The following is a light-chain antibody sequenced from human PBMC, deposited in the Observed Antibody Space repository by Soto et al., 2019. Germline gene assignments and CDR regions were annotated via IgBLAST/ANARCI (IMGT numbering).Light chain of an antibody. J-gene: IGKJ2*01. CDR3: QQSYSTVLYT. CDR1: QSICSY. V-gene: IGKV1-39*01. CDR2: AAS. Sequence: DIQMTQSPSSLSASVGDRVTITCRATQSICSYLNWYQQKPGKAPKLLIYAASSLHSGVPSRFSGSGSGTEFTLTISSLQPEDFATYYCQQSYSTVLYTFGQGTKLEIK.